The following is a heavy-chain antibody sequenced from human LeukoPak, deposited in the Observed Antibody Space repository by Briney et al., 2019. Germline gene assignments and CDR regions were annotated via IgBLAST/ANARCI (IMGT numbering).Heavy chain of an antibody. Sequence: PGGSPRLSCAASGFTFSSYWMHWVRQAPGKGLVWVSRINSDGSSTSYADSVKGRFTISRDNAKNTLYLQMNSLRAEDTAVYYCAREQYYYDSSGYLWDNWFDPWGQGTLVTVSS. V-gene: IGHV3-74*01. CDR2: INSDGSST. D-gene: IGHD3-22*01. CDR1: GFTFSSYW. J-gene: IGHJ5*02. CDR3: AREQYYYDSSGYLWDNWFDP.